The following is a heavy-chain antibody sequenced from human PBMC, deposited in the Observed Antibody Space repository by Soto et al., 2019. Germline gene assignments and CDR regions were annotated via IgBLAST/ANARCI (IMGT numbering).Heavy chain of an antibody. CDR1: GYTFTSYG. CDR2: ISAYNGNT. CDR3: ARDPVYIWGSYRHFSGAFDI. J-gene: IGHJ3*02. V-gene: IGHV1-18*01. Sequence: QVQLVQSGAEVKKPGASVKVSCKASGYTFTSYGISWVRQAPGQGLEWMGWISAYNGNTNYAQKLKGRVTMTPDTSTSTAYMELRSLRSDDTAVYYCARDPVYIWGSYRHFSGAFDIWGQGTMVTVSS. D-gene: IGHD3-16*02.